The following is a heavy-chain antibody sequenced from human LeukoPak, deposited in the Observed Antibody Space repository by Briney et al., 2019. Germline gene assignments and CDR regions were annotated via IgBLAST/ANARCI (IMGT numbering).Heavy chain of an antibody. Sequence: AGGSLRLSCAASGFTFSSYWMSGVRQAPGKGLEGVANIKQDGSEKYYVDSVKGRFTISRDNAKNSLYLQMNSLRAEDTAVYYCARIPAASSYYYYMDVWGKGTTVTVSS. D-gene: IGHD2-2*01. CDR2: IKQDGSEK. J-gene: IGHJ6*03. CDR3: ARIPAASSYYYYMDV. V-gene: IGHV3-7*01. CDR1: GFTFSSYW.